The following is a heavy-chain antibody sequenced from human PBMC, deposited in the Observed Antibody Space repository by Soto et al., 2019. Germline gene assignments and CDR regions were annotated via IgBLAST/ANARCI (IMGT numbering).Heavy chain of an antibody. V-gene: IGHV4-30-2*01. CDR1: GGSIRSGGYP. Sequence: SQTMPLTCAVSGGSIRSGGYPWSWIRQPRGKGLEWIGYIYHSGCTYCNPSLKSRVTISGDRSKNPFSLKLSFVTAADTGVYYCARVPDRWGQGTLVIVSS. CDR3: ARVPDR. J-gene: IGHJ5*02. CDR2: IYHSGCT.